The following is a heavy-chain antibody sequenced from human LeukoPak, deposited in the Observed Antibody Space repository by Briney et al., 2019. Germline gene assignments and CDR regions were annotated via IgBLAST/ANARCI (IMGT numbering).Heavy chain of an antibody. Sequence: PSETLSLTCGVSGTSFSSYYWSWLRQTPGKGLEWLGEVNHSGYNKMNPSLKSRLTISVHSYKNQFSVMLTSVTGADRSVYFCGRMTTGQDFWGQGTLVSVS. CDR3: GRMTTGQDF. V-gene: IGHV4-34*01. D-gene: IGHD4-17*01. J-gene: IGHJ4*02. CDR2: VNHSGYN. CDR1: GTSFSSYY.